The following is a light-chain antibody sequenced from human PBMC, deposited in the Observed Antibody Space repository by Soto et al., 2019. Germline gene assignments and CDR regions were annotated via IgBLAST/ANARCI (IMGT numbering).Light chain of an antibody. CDR2: RNN. Sequence: QSVLTQPPSVSGTPGQRVSISCSGSRSNIGRNFVYWYQHHPGTAPKLLIQRNNERPSGVPDRFSGSKSGTSVSRAISGLRSEDEANYYYAACDDTLSSQVFGGGTKLTVL. CDR1: RSNIGRNF. J-gene: IGLJ3*02. CDR3: AACDDTLSSQV. V-gene: IGLV1-47*01.